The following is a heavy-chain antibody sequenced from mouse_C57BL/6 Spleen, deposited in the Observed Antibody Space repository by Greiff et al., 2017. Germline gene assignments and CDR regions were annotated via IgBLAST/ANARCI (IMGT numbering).Heavy chain of an antibody. D-gene: IGHD2-2*01. CDR3: ARRGLRDAMDY. Sequence: QVQLQQPGAELVRPGSSVKLSCKASGYTFTSYWMDWVKQRPGQGLEWIGNIYPSDSETHYNQKFKDKATLTVDKSSSTAYMQLSSLTSEDSAVYYCARRGLRDAMDYWGQGTSVTVSS. CDR1: GYTFTSYW. J-gene: IGHJ4*01. CDR2: IYPSDSET. V-gene: IGHV1-61*01.